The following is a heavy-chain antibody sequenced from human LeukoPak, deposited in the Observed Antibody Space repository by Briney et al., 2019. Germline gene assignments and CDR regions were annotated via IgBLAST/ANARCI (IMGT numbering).Heavy chain of an antibody. CDR3: ARVVDNWNVAVFDY. V-gene: IGHV3-23*01. CDR2: ISGSGGST. Sequence: GGSLRLSCAASGFTFSSYAMSWVRQAPRKGLEWVSAISGSGGSTYYADSVKGRFTISRDNSKNTLYLQMNSLRAEDTAVYYCARVVDNWNVAVFDYWGQGTLVTVSS. J-gene: IGHJ4*02. CDR1: GFTFSSYA. D-gene: IGHD1-20*01.